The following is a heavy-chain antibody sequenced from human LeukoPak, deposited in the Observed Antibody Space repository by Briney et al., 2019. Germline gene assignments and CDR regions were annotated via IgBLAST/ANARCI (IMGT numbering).Heavy chain of an antibody. CDR1: GGTTSNYY. CDR2: IFHSGST. CDR3: TSRPLFDSSGYYWDY. D-gene: IGHD3-22*01. J-gene: IGHJ4*02. Sequence: PSGTLSLTCTVSGGTTSNYYWSWIRQPPGKGLEWTGYIFHSGSTNFNPSLKSRLTTSVYTYKNQISLKLTSVTAADAAVYYCTSRPLFDSSGYYWDYWGQGTLVTVSS. V-gene: IGHV4-59*01.